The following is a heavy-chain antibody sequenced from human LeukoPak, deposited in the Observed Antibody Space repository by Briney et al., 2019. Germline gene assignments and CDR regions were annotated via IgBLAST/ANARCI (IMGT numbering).Heavy chain of an antibody. CDR2: IYTSGST. Sequence: PSQTLSLTCTVSGGSISSGSYYWRWIRQPAGKGLEWIGRIYTSGSTNYNPSLKSRVTISVDTSKNQFSLKLSSVTAADTAVYYCARDTAYCSSTSCYYLFDYWGQGTLVTVSS. J-gene: IGHJ4*02. D-gene: IGHD2-2*01. CDR3: ARDTAYCSSTSCYYLFDY. CDR1: GGSISSGSYY. V-gene: IGHV4-61*02.